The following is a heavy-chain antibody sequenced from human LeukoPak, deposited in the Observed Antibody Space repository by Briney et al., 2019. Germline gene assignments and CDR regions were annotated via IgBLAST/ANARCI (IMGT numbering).Heavy chain of an antibody. V-gene: IGHV3-64D*06. Sequence: GGSLRLSCSASGFPFSTLGMHWARQAPGKGLEHVSTIGSDGDSTYYADSVKDRFIISRDNSKNAVYLQMSSLRPEDTAVYYCVSPVFINFWGQGTLVTVSS. CDR1: GFPFSTLG. D-gene: IGHD1-14*01. CDR2: IGSDGDST. CDR3: VSPVFINF. J-gene: IGHJ4*01.